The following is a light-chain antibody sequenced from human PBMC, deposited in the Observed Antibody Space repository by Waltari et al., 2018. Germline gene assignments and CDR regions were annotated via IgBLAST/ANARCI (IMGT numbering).Light chain of an antibody. CDR1: QSVGSSS. J-gene: IGKJ1*01. V-gene: IGKV3-20*01. Sequence: EIVLTQSPGTASLSPGERVTLSCRASQSVGSSSLDWYQQKPGQAPRLVIYRASRRATGIPYRFSGSGSGTDFSLTISRLEPEDFAVYYCQQHGTLPATFGQGTKVEIK. CDR2: RAS. CDR3: QQHGTLPAT.